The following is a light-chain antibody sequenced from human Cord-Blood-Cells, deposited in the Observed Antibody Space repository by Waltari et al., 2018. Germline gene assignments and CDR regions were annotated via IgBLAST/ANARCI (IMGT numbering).Light chain of an antibody. J-gene: IGKJ1*01. CDR2: DAS. Sequence: DIQMTQSPSTLSASVGDRVTITCPASQSISSWLARYQQKPGKAPKLLVYDASSLESGVPSRFSGSGSGTEFTLPISSLQPDDFATYYCQQYNSYSGTFGQGTKVEIK. CDR1: QSISSW. V-gene: IGKV1-5*01. CDR3: QQYNSYSGT.